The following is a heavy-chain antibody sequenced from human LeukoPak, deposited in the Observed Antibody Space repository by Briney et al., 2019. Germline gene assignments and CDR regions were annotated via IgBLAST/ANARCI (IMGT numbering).Heavy chain of an antibody. J-gene: IGHJ4*02. V-gene: IGHV1-24*01. CDR1: GYTLTELS. D-gene: IGHD6-13*01. Sequence: ASVKVSCKVSGYTLTELSMHWVRQAPGKGLEWMGGFDPEDGETIYAQKFQGRVTMTEDTSTDTAYMELSSLRSEDTAVYYCARGWGSSWQFDYWGQGTLVTVSS. CDR2: FDPEDGET. CDR3: ARGWGSSWQFDY.